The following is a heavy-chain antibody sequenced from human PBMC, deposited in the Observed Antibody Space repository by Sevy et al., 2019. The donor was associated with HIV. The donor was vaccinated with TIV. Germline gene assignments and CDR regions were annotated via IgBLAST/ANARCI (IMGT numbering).Heavy chain of an antibody. CDR2: ISGSGGST. CDR1: GFTFSSYA. D-gene: IGHD3-10*01. CDR3: AKRGMVQGVIITRNYGMDV. V-gene: IGHV3-23*01. J-gene: IGHJ6*02. Sequence: GGSLRLSCAASGFTFSSYAMSWVRQAPGKGLEWVSAISGSGGSTYYADSVKGRFTISRDNSKNTLYLQMNSLRAEDTAVYYCAKRGMVQGVIITRNYGMDVWGQGTTVTVSS.